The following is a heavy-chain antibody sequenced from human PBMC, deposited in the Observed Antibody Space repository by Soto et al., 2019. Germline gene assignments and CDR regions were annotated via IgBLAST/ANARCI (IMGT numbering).Heavy chain of an antibody. Sequence: GPSVKVSCKASGYTFTSCGISWVRQAPGQGLEWMGWISAYNGNTNYAQKLQGRVTMTTDTSTSTAYMELRSLRSDDTAVYYCARAPRWLQFMYYFDYWGQGTLVTVSS. CDR3: ARAPRWLQFMYYFDY. CDR1: GYTFTSCG. D-gene: IGHD5-12*01. CDR2: ISAYNGNT. V-gene: IGHV1-18*01. J-gene: IGHJ4*02.